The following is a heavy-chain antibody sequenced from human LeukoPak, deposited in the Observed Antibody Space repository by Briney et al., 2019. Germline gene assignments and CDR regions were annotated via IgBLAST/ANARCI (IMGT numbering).Heavy chain of an antibody. D-gene: IGHD5-18*01. CDR3: ATTRYNYGYYFDY. J-gene: IGHJ4*02. V-gene: IGHV3-23*01. CDR2: ISGSGGST. Sequence: GGTLRLSCAASGFTFSSYGMSWVRQAPGKGLEWVSAISGSGGSTYYADSVKGRFTISRDNSKNTLYLQMNSLRAGDTAVYYCATTRYNYGYYFDYWGQGTLVTVSS. CDR1: GFTFSSYG.